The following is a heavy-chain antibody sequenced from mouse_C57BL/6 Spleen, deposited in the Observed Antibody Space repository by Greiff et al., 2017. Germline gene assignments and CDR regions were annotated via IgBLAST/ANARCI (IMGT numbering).Heavy chain of an antibody. CDR1: GFSLTSYG. D-gene: IGHD4-1*02. J-gene: IGHJ1*03. CDR2: IWSGGST. Sequence: QVQLQQSGPGLVKPSQSLSITCTVSGFSLTSYGVHWVRQPPGKGLEWLGVIWSGGSTDYNAAFISRLSISTDNSKSQVFFKMHSLQADDTAIYYCAKTQLGVYWYFDVWGTGTTVTVSS. CDR3: AKTQLGVYWYFDV. V-gene: IGHV2-4*01.